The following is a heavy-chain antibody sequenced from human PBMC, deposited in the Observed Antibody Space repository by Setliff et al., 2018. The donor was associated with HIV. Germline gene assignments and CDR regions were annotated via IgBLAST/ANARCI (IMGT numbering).Heavy chain of an antibody. Sequence: SETLSLTCTVSGGSISSGIYYWNWIRQPAGKGLEWIGHVYTTGGTNYNPSLESRLTISVDTSRNQFSLRLSSVTAADTAVYYCARAPTGVTNAFDIWGQGTMVTVSS. CDR2: VYTTGGT. CDR1: GGSISSGIYY. V-gene: IGHV4-61*09. D-gene: IGHD3-10*01. J-gene: IGHJ3*02. CDR3: ARAPTGVTNAFDI.